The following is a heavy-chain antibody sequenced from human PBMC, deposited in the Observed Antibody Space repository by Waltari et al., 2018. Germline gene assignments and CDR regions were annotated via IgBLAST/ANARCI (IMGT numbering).Heavy chain of an antibody. D-gene: IGHD2-15*01. V-gene: IGHV4-4*02. CDR2: VHGSGRT. J-gene: IGHJ4*02. CDR1: VDSTPNPYL. CDR3: ARDRGRGLYLDS. Sequence: QLQLQESGPGLVQPSGTLAPPCAVPVDSTPNPYLWNWFRQSPGKGLEWIGQVHGSGRTNYNPSFASRITVTLDPYNSQFSLKVASATAADTAVYYCARDRGRGLYLDSWGPGTLVTVSP.